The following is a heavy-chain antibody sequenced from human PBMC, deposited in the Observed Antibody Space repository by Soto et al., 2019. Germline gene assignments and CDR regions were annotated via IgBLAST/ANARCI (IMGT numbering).Heavy chain of an antibody. CDR1: GFTFSSYS. CDR3: ARERITIFGVVSEPAYYSDY. Sequence: PVGSLRLSCAASGFTFSSYSMNWVRQAPGKGLEWVSYISSSSSTIYYADSVKGRFTISRDNAKNSLYLQMNSLRDEDTAVYYCARERITIFGVVSEPAYYSDYWGQGTLVTVSS. J-gene: IGHJ4*02. V-gene: IGHV3-48*02. D-gene: IGHD3-3*01. CDR2: ISSSSSTI.